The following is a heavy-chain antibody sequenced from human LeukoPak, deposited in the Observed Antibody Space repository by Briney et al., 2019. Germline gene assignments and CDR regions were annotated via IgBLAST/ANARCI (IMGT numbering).Heavy chain of an antibody. CDR3: AREKPFYDSSGYYYPIAFDY. V-gene: IGHV3-20*04. Sequence: PGGSLRLSCAASGFTFSSYWMHWVRQAPGKGLEWVSGINWNGGSTGYADSVKGRFTIARDNAKNSLYLQMNSLRAEDTALYYCAREKPFYDSSGYYYPIAFDYWGQGTLVTVSS. CDR2: INWNGGST. CDR1: GFTFSSYW. D-gene: IGHD3-22*01. J-gene: IGHJ4*02.